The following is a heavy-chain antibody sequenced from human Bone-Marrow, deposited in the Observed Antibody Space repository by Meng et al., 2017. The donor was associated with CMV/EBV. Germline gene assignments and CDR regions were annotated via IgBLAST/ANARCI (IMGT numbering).Heavy chain of an antibody. V-gene: IGHV3-30*04. Sequence: GGSLRLSCVASSGFTVSGYAMHWVRQAPGKGLEWLAVISYDGNTEYHADAVRGRFSFSRENSRNTLYVHMNSLRPGDTARYYCARDGTTLGYSGRGVWGQGTTVTVSS. D-gene: IGHD2-21*01. CDR2: ISYDGNTE. J-gene: IGHJ6*02. CDR3: ARDGTTLGYSGRGV. CDR1: SGFTVSGYA.